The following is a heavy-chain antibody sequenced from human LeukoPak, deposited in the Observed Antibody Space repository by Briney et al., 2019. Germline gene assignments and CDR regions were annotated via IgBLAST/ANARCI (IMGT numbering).Heavy chain of an antibody. CDR2: INHSGST. V-gene: IGHV4-34*01. CDR3: ARLTAEDAFDI. J-gene: IGHJ3*02. D-gene: IGHD4/OR15-4a*01. Sequence: KPSETLSLTCAVYGGSFSGYYWSWIRQPPGKGLEWIGEINHSGSTNYNPSLKSRVTISVDTSKNQFSLKLSSVTAADTAVYYCARLTAEDAFDIWGQGTMVTVSS. CDR1: GGSFSGYY.